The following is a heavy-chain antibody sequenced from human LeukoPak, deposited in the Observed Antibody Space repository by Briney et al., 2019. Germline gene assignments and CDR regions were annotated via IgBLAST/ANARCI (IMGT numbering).Heavy chain of an antibody. J-gene: IGHJ3*02. V-gene: IGHV3-23*01. CDR1: GFTFSSYG. CDR2: ISGSGGST. Sequence: GGSLRLSCAASGFTFSSYGMSWVRQAPGKGLEWVSAISGSGGSTYYADSVKGRFTISRDNSKNTVYLQMNSLRAEDTAVYYCAKDIVVVTAGSNAFDIWGQGTMVTVSS. CDR3: AKDIVVVTAGSNAFDI. D-gene: IGHD2-21*02.